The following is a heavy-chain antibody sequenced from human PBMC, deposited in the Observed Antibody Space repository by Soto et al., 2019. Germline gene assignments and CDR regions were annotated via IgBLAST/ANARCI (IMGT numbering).Heavy chain of an antibody. CDR2: ISSGSAYI. CDR3: ARDQGGSYDSWVDP. Sequence: EVQVVESGGGLVKPGGSLRLSCTFTFSMYSMNWVRQAPGKGLEWVASISSGSAYIKYAESVKGRFTISRDNAKNSLHLQMNSLRAEDTAIYHCARDQGGSYDSWVDPWGQGTLVTVSS. CDR1: TFSMYS. V-gene: IGHV3-21*06. J-gene: IGHJ5*02. D-gene: IGHD1-26*01.